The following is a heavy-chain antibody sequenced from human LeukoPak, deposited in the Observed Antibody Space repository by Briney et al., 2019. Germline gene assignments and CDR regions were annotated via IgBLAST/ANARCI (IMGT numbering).Heavy chain of an antibody. J-gene: IGHJ5*02. V-gene: IGHV1-2*02. CDR3: ARDEFNGDHGWFDP. CDR2: INPNSGGT. Sequence: ASVKVSCKASGYTFTGYYMHWVRQAPGQGLEWMGWINPNSGGTNYAQKFQGRVTMTRDTSISTAYMELSRLRSDDTAVYYCARDEFNGDHGWFDPWGQGTLVTVSP. D-gene: IGHD4-17*01. CDR1: GYTFTGYY.